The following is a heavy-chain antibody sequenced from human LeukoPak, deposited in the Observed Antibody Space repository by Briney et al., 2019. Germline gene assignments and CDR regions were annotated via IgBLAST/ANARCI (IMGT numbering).Heavy chain of an antibody. V-gene: IGHV3-11*04. CDR2: ISSSGSTI. CDR3: ARDLGYDVPFDY. D-gene: IGHD1-1*01. CDR1: GFTFRDYY. Sequence: GGSLRLSCAASGFTFRDYYMSWNRQAPGKGLEWVSYISSSGSTIYYADSVKGRFTISRDNAKNSLYLQMNSLRAEDTAVYYCARDLGYDVPFDYWGQGTLVTVSS. J-gene: IGHJ4*02.